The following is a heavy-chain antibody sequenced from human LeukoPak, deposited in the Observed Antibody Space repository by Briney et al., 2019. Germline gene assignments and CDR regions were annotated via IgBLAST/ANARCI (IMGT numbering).Heavy chain of an antibody. D-gene: IGHD1-14*01. Sequence: GGSLRLSCAASGFTFSSYAMHWVRQAPGKGLEWVAVISYDGSNKYYADSVKGRFTISRDNSKNSLYLQMNSLRAEDTAVYYCARDVLAAGATGTFDIWGQGTMVTVSS. CDR3: ARDVLAAGATGTFDI. CDR2: ISYDGSNK. V-gene: IGHV3-30-3*01. J-gene: IGHJ3*02. CDR1: GFTFSSYA.